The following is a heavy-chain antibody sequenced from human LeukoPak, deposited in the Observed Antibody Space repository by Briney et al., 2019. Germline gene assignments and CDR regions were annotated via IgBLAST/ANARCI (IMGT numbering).Heavy chain of an antibody. J-gene: IGHJ4*02. CDR1: GFTFGSSA. Sequence: GGSLRLSCAASGFTFGSSAMSWVRQAPGKGPEWVSTFSRSGPDTYYADSVKGRFTIFRDNSKNTLYLQMNSLRAEDTAVYYCAKGSLGSWYYFDYWGQGTLVTVFS. D-gene: IGHD6-13*01. CDR2: FSRSGPDT. CDR3: AKGSLGSWYYFDY. V-gene: IGHV3-23*01.